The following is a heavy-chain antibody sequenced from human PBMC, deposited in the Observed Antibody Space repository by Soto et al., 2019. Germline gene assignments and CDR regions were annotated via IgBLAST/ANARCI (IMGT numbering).Heavy chain of an antibody. V-gene: IGHV1-3*01. J-gene: IGHJ4*02. Sequence: EASVKVSCKASGYTFTSYAMHWVRQAPGQRLEWMGWTNAGNGNTKYSQKFQGRVTITRDTSASTAYMELSSLRSEDTAVYYCVRDLDYFDGSGYYRTFDYWGQGTLVTVSS. D-gene: IGHD3-22*01. CDR1: GYTFTSYA. CDR2: TNAGNGNT. CDR3: VRDLDYFDGSGYYRTFDY.